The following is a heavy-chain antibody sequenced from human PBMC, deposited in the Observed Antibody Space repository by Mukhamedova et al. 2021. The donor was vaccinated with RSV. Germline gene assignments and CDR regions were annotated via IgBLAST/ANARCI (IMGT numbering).Heavy chain of an antibody. V-gene: IGHV3-23*01. J-gene: IGHJ5*02. Sequence: VKGRFTISRDNSKNTLYLQMNSLRVEDTAVYYCARDRIYSNCWYRGLGSWGQGTLVTVSS. CDR3: ARDRIYSNCWYRGLGS. D-gene: IGHD6-13*01.